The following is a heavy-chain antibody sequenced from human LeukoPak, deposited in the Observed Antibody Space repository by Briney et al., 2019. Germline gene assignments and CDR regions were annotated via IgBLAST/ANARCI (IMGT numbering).Heavy chain of an antibody. CDR2: ISYDGSNK. J-gene: IGHJ4*02. D-gene: IGHD5-12*01. Sequence: PGGSVRLSCAASGFTFSSYGMHWVRQAPGKGLEWVAVISYDGSNKYYADSVKGRFTISRDNSKNTLYLQMNSLRAEDTAVYYCATQWGYDSMGFDYWGQGTLVTVSS. CDR3: ATQWGYDSMGFDY. CDR1: GFTFSSYG. V-gene: IGHV3-30*03.